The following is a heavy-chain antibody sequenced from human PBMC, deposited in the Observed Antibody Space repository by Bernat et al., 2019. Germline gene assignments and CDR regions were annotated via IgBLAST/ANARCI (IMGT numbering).Heavy chain of an antibody. D-gene: IGHD5-18*01. CDR1: GFTFSSYG. V-gene: IGHV3-30*02. CDR3: AREGYGNYYFDY. J-gene: IGHJ4*02. Sequence: QVQLVEFGGGVVQPGGSLRLSCAASGFTFSSYGMHWVRQAPGKGLEWVAFIRYDGSNKYYADSVKGRFTISRDNSKNTLYLQMNSLRAEDTAVYYCAREGYGNYYFDYWGQGTLVTVSS. CDR2: IRYDGSNK.